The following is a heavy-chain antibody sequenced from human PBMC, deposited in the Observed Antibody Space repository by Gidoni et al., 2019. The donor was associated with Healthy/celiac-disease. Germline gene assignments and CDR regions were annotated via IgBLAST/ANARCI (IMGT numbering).Heavy chain of an antibody. CDR3: ARGPMIVVVITSHYFDY. D-gene: IGHD3-22*01. Sequence: QVKLVESGGGVIQRGGSLRLVCAAAGFAFSGCAMHWVRQAPGKGLEWVAVISYDGSNKYYAYSVKGRFTIPRDNSKNTLYLQMNSLRAEVTAVYYCARGPMIVVVITSHYFDYWGQGTLVTVSS. CDR2: ISYDGSNK. CDR1: GFAFSGCA. V-gene: IGHV3-30-3*01. J-gene: IGHJ4*02.